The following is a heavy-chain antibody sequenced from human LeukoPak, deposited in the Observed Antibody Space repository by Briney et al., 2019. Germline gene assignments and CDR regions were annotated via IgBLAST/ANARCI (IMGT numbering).Heavy chain of an antibody. D-gene: IGHD2-2*01. V-gene: IGHV4-61*02. CDR3: ARAAASAFDI. Sequence: SETLSLTCTVSGGSVSSGGYYWSWIRQPAGKGLEWIGRIYTSGNTNYNPALKSRVTISVDTSQNHFSLNLSSVTAADTAVYYCARAAASAFDIWGRGTMVTVSS. J-gene: IGHJ3*02. CDR2: IYTSGNT. CDR1: GGSVSSGGYY.